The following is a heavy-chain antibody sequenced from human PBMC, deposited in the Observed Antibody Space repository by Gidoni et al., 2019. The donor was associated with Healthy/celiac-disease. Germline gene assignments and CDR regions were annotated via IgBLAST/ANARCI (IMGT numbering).Heavy chain of an antibody. J-gene: IGHJ6*02. CDR2: INHSGST. D-gene: IGHD3-10*01. V-gene: IGHV4-34*01. Sequence: QVQLQQWGAGLLKPSETLSLTCAVEGGSFSGYYWSWIRQPPGKGLEWIGEINHSGSTNYNPSLKSRVTISVDTSKNQFSLKLSSVTAADTAVYYCARSRYYYGSGSVILAYYYGMDVWGQGTTVTVSS. CDR3: ARSRYYYGSGSVILAYYYGMDV. CDR1: GGSFSGYY.